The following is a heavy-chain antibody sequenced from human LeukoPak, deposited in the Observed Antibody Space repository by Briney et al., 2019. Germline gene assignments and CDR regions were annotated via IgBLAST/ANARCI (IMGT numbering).Heavy chain of an antibody. CDR1: GGSISSYY. Sequence: SETLSLTCTVSGGSISSYYWSWIRQPPGKGLEWIGYIYYSGSTNYSPSLKSRVTISVDTSKNQFSLKLSSVTAADTAVYYCARVRRWGYNFYYYYGMDVWGQGTTVTASS. CDR2: IYYSGST. CDR3: ARVRRWGYNFYYYYGMDV. D-gene: IGHD5-24*01. V-gene: IGHV4-59*01. J-gene: IGHJ6*02.